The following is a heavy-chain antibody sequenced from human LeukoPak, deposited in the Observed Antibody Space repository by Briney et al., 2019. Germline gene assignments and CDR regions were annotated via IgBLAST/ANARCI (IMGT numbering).Heavy chain of an antibody. V-gene: IGHV4-4*07. CDR1: GGSISRYY. Sequence: PSETPSHTCTDPGGSISRYYSCWIRQPPGKGLEWVGRIYTSGSTNYNPSLKSRVTMSVDTSKNQFSLHLTSVTPEDSAVYYCAKGGHGLTVSLFDPWGQGTLVTVSS. D-gene: IGHD5/OR15-5a*01. J-gene: IGHJ5*02. CDR3: AKGGHGLTVSLFDP. CDR2: IYTSGST.